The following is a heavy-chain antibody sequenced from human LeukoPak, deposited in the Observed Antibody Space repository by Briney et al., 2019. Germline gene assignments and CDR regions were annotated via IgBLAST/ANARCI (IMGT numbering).Heavy chain of an antibody. V-gene: IGHV4-38-2*01. CDR3: ARGLKGSGSYYKRTNWFDP. CDR1: GYSISSGDY. J-gene: IGHJ5*02. CDR2: IYHSGST. Sequence: PSETLSLTCAVSGYSISSGDYWGWIRQPPGKGLEWIGSIYHSGSTHYNPSLKSRVTISVDTSKNQFSLKLSSVTAADTAVYYCARGLKGSGSYYKRTNWFDPWGQGTLVTVSS. D-gene: IGHD3-10*01.